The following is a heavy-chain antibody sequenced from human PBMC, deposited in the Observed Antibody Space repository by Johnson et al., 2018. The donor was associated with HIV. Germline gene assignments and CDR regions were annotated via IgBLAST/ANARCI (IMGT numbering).Heavy chain of an antibody. CDR3: ARGRITRIGVDLGGGGFGI. CDR2: ISFDGSKE. D-gene: IGHD3-22*01. J-gene: IGHJ3*02. CDR1: GLNFSDYG. V-gene: IGHV3-30-3*01. Sequence: QMQLVESGGGVVQPGRSVRLSCAASGLNFSDYGMHWVRQAPGKGLEWVAVISFDGSKEYYADSVKGRFTISRDNSKKTLYLQVNSLRDEDTAVYYCARGRITRIGVDLGGGGFGIWGQGTTVTVSS.